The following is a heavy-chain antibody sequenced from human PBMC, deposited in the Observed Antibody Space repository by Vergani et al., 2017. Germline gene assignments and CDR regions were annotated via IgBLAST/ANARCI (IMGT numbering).Heavy chain of an antibody. Sequence: EVQLVESGGGLVQPGRSLRLSCTASGFTFGDYAMSWFRQAPGKGLEWVGFIRSKAYGGTTEYAASVKGRFTISRDDSKSIAYLQMNSLKTEDTAVYYCARGALSQRRKLLPIHYFDYWGQGTLVTVSS. V-gene: IGHV3-49*03. J-gene: IGHJ4*02. CDR1: GFTFGDYA. CDR3: ARGALSQRRKLLPIHYFDY. CDR2: IRSKAYGGTT. D-gene: IGHD2-15*01.